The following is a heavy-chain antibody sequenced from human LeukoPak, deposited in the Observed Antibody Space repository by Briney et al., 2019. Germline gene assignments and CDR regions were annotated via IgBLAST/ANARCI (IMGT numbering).Heavy chain of an antibody. CDR1: GFTFSSYG. CDR3: ARVYSSSWSYYYYYMDV. J-gene: IGHJ6*03. CDR2: IRFDGSYN. V-gene: IGHV3-30*02. D-gene: IGHD6-13*01. Sequence: GGSLRLSCAASGFTFSSYGMHWVRQAPGKGLEWVAFIRFDGSYNSYADSVKGRFTISRDNSKNTLYLQMNSLRAEDTAVYYCARVYSSSWSYYYYYMDVWGKGTTVTISS.